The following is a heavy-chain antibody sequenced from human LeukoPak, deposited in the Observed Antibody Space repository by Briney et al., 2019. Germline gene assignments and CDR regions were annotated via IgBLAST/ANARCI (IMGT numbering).Heavy chain of an antibody. CDR1: GRSISSSSYY. J-gene: IGHJ3*02. D-gene: IGHD1/OR15-1a*01. CDR3: AKWEQSTNAFDI. CDR2: ISYSGSSDCNPSLKSRLT. V-gene: IGHV4-61*05. Sequence: PSETLSLTCTVSGRSISSSSYYWGWIRQPPGTGLEWIGYISYSGSSDCNPSLKSRLTNYNPSLKSRVTMSADTSKNQLSLRLNSVTAADTAVYYCAKWEQSTNAFDIWGQGTMVTVST.